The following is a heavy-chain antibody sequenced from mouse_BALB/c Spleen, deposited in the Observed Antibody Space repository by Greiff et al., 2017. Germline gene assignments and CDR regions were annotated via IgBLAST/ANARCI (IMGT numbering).Heavy chain of an antibody. CDR3: TMGAYYGNLYAMDY. D-gene: IGHD2-10*01. CDR1: GYTFTSYW. V-gene: IGHV1S22*01. J-gene: IGHJ4*01. Sequence: LQQPGSELVRPGASVKLSCKASGYTFTSYWMHWVKQRHGQGLEWIGNIYPGSGSTNYDEKFKSKGTLTVDTSSSTAYMHLSSLTSEDSAVYYCTMGAYYGNLYAMDYWGQGTSVTVSS. CDR2: IYPGSGST.